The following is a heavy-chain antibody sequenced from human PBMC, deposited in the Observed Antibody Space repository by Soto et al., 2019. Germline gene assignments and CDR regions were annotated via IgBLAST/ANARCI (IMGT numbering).Heavy chain of an antibody. CDR1: GFTFSSYA. CDR2: ISYDGSNK. D-gene: IGHD3-3*01. J-gene: IGHJ4*02. CDR3: ARDGFTIFGVVIPFDY. V-gene: IGHV3-30-3*01. Sequence: QVQLVESGGGVVQPGRSLRLSCAASGFTFSSYAMHWVRQAPGKGLEWVAVISYDGSNKYYADSVKGRFTISRDNFTNTMYLQMNSLRADDTAVYYCARDGFTIFGVVIPFDYWGQGTLVTVSS.